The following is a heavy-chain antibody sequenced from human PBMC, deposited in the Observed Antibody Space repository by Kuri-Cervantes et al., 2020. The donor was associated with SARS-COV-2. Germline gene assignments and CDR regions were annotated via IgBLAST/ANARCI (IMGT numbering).Heavy chain of an antibody. Sequence: SETLSLTCTVSGGSISSHYWSWIRQSPGKGLEWIGEVNHSGSTNYNPSLKPRVTITVDTSNEQFSLHLSSVTATDTAVYYCARAYGFLRYIYYMDVWGRGTAVTVSS. D-gene: IGHD3-9*01. CDR3: ARAYGFLRYIYYMDV. V-gene: IGHV4-34*01. J-gene: IGHJ6*03. CDR1: GGSISSHY. CDR2: VNHSGST.